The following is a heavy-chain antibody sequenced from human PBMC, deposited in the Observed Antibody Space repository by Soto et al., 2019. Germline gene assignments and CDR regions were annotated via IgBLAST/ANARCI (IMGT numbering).Heavy chain of an antibody. D-gene: IGHD2-15*01. CDR1: GGSISSGGYY. CDR3: ARTPEDTVDYYYYGMDV. Sequence: QVQLQESGPGLVKPSQTLSLTCTVSGGSISSGGYYWSWIRQHPGKGLEWIGYIDYSGSTYYNPSLRRRVTPSVDTSKNQFSLKLSSVTAADTAVYYCARTPEDTVDYYYYGMDVWGQGTTVTVSS. CDR2: IDYSGST. J-gene: IGHJ6*02. V-gene: IGHV4-31*03.